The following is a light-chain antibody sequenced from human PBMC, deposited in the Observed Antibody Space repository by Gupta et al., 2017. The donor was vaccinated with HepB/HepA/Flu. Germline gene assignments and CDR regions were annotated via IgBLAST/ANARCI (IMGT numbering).Light chain of an antibody. CDR2: DVS. CDR1: SSDVGGYNY. CDR3: SSYTSSSTQV. V-gene: IGLV2-14*01. Sequence: QSALTQPAPLSGSPGQSITSSCTGTSSDVGGYNYVSWYQQHPGKAPKLMIYDVSNRPSGVSNRFSGSKSGNTASLTISGLQAEDEADYYCSSYTSSSTQVFGTGTKVTVL. J-gene: IGLJ1*01.